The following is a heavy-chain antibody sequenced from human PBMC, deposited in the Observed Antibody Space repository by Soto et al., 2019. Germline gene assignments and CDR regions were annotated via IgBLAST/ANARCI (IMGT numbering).Heavy chain of an antibody. J-gene: IGHJ6*02. V-gene: IGHV4-61*01. CDR3: ARVVVVAYDMDV. D-gene: IGHD2-15*01. Sequence: PSETLSLTCTVSGGSVISGSYSWSWIRQRPGKGLEWIGNLYYSGSTNYNPSLKSRVTILVDMSKNQFSLKLRSVTAADTAVYYCARVVVVAYDMDVWGQGTTVTVSS. CDR2: LYYSGST. CDR1: GGSVISGSYS.